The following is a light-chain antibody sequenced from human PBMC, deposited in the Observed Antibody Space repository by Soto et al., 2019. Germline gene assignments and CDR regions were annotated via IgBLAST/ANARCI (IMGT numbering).Light chain of an antibody. J-gene: IGLJ1*01. CDR1: SSDVGGYNY. CDR3: SSYAGAYRYV. Sequence: QSALTQPASVSGSPGQSITISCTGTSSDVGGYNYVSWYQQHPGKAPKLMIYEVSNRPSGVSPRFSGSKSGNTASLTISGLQAEDEADYYCSSYAGAYRYVFGSGTKLTVL. CDR2: EVS. V-gene: IGLV2-14*01.